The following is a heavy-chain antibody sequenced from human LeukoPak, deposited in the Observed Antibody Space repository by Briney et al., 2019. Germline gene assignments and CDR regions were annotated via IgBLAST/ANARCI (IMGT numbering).Heavy chain of an antibody. CDR2: IIPIFTSP. Sequence: ASVKVSCKASGGTFSNFGINWVRLAPGQGLEWMGGIIPIFTSPNYAQKFQGRVTITADESTSTAYMELSSLRSEDTAVYYCARGAVMVTLATHFDYWGQGTLVTVSS. CDR1: GGTFSNFG. CDR3: ARGAVMVTLATHFDY. J-gene: IGHJ4*02. V-gene: IGHV1-69*13. D-gene: IGHD5-18*01.